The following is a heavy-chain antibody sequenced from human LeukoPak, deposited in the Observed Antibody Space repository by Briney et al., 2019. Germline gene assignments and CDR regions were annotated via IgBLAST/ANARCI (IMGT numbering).Heavy chain of an antibody. CDR2: IYTSGST. CDR3: ARDSLVVVPAAIQGYYYYGMDV. D-gene: IGHD2-2*02. V-gene: IGHV4-4*07. Sequence: ETLSLTCTVSGGSISSYYWSWIRQPAGKGLEWIGRIYTSGSTNYNASLKSRVTMSVDTSKNQFSLKPSSVTAADTAVYYCARDSLVVVPAAIQGYYYYGMDVWGQGTTVTVSS. CDR1: GGSISSYY. J-gene: IGHJ6*02.